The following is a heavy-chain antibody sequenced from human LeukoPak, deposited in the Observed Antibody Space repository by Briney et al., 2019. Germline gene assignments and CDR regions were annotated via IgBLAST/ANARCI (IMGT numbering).Heavy chain of an antibody. CDR3: ARERDVSNWGQTFDS. CDR1: GGSISSNNW. D-gene: IGHD7-27*01. J-gene: IGHJ4*02. V-gene: IGHV4-4*02. CDR2: IYHTGDI. Sequence: PSETLSLTCAVSGGSISSNNWWSWVRQPPGKGLEWIAEIYHTGDIKYNPSLEGRVTISVDKSKYHFSLNLNSVTAADTAVYYCARERDVSNWGQTFDSWGRGALVTVSS.